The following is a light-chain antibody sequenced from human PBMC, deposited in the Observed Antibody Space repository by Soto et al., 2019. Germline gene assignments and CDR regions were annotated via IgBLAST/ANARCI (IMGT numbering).Light chain of an antibody. CDR3: SSYTSGSTPFV. Sequence: QSVLTQPASLSGSPGQSITISCTGTSSDFGAYNSVSWYQQYPGKAPKLMIYEVSNRPSGVSNRFSGSKSGNTASLTISGLQAEDEADYYCSSYTSGSTPFVFGTGTKLTVL. CDR1: SSDFGAYNS. V-gene: IGLV2-14*01. CDR2: EVS. J-gene: IGLJ1*01.